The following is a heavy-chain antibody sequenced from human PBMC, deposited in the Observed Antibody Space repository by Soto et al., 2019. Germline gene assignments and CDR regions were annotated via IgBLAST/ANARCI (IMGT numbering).Heavy chain of an antibody. CDR1: GYTLTELS. J-gene: IGHJ6*02. D-gene: IGHD6-13*01. V-gene: IGHV1-24*01. CDR3: ATGARYSSSPHPYYYGMDV. CDR2: FDPEDGET. Sequence: ASVKVSCKVSGYTLTELSMHWVRQAPGKGLEWMGGFDPEDGETIYAQKFQGRVTMTEDTSTDTAYMELSSLRSEDTAVYYCATGARYSSSPHPYYYGMDVWGQGTTVTVSS.